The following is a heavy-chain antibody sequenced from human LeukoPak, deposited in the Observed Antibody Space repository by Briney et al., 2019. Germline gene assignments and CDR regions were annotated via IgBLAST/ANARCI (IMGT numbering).Heavy chain of an antibody. Sequence: GGSLRLSCAASGFTFGPYTMNWVRQAPGKGLEWVSYISSSSDTIYYADSVKGRFAISRDNAKNSLYLQMNSLRVEDTAVYYCASGMRVGPNIWGQGTLVTVSS. CDR3: ASGMRVGPNI. CDR1: GFTFGPYT. J-gene: IGHJ4*02. CDR2: ISSSSDTI. V-gene: IGHV3-48*04. D-gene: IGHD1-26*01.